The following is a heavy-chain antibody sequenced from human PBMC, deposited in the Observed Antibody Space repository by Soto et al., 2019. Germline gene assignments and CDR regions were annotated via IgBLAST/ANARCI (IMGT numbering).Heavy chain of an antibody. CDR2: MNPNSGNT. CDR1: GYTFTSYD. Sequence: QVQLVQSGAEVKKPGAAVKVSCKASGYTFTSYDINWVRQATGQGLEWMGWMNPNSGNTGYAQKFQGRVTMTRNTSRSTDYMELSSLRFEDTAVYYCARGLHYSSSWYWFDPWGQGTLVTVSS. J-gene: IGHJ5*02. CDR3: ARGLHYSSSWYWFDP. D-gene: IGHD6-13*01. V-gene: IGHV1-8*01.